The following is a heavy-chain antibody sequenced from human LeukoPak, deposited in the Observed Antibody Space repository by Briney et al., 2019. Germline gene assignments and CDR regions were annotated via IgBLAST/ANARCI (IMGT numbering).Heavy chain of an antibody. J-gene: IGHJ3*02. Sequence: SETLSLTCTVSGGSISSSNYYWGWIRQPPGKGLEWIGSMYYSGSTNYNPSLKSRVTISVDTSKNQFSLKLSSVTAADTAVYYCARPTSIGDYLKGDAFDIWGQGTMVTVSS. D-gene: IGHD4-17*01. CDR3: ARPTSIGDYLKGDAFDI. CDR1: GGSISSSNYY. V-gene: IGHV4-39*07. CDR2: MYYSGST.